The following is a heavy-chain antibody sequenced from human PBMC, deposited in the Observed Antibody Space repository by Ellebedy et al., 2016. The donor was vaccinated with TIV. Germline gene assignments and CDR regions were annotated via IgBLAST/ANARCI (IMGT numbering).Heavy chain of an antibody. D-gene: IGHD4-17*01. CDR1: GFTFSNYN. Sequence: GESLKISCVASGFTFSNYNMNWVRQSPGKGLEWVSSIRSTGSDKYYAESVKGRFTISRDNAQDTLFLQMNSLRAEDTAVYYCARAGDYNLLSPAGGYWGQGTLVTVSS. CDR2: IRSTGSDK. V-gene: IGHV3-21*06. J-gene: IGHJ4*02. CDR3: ARAGDYNLLSPAGGY.